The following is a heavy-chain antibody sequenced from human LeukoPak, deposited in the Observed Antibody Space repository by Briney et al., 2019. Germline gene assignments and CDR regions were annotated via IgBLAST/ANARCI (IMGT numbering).Heavy chain of an antibody. Sequence: PSETLSLTCTVSGGSISSGGYYWSWIRQHPGKGLEWIGYIYYSGGTYYNPSLKSRVTISVDTSKNQFSLKLSSVTAADTAVYYCARSGYPWFGEFWGQGTLVTVSS. J-gene: IGHJ4*02. CDR3: ARSGYPWFGEF. CDR2: IYYSGGT. D-gene: IGHD3-10*01. CDR1: GGSISSGGYY. V-gene: IGHV4-31*03.